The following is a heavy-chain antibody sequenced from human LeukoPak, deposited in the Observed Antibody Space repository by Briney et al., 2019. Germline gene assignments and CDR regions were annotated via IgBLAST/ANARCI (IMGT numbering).Heavy chain of an antibody. CDR3: ARASYYYGSGSYPN. D-gene: IGHD3-10*01. V-gene: IGHV3-11*04. Sequence: PGGSLRLSCAASGFTVSSNYMSWVRQAPGKGLEWVSYISSSGSTIYYADSVKGRFTISRDNAKNSLYLQMNSLRAEDTAVYYCARASYYYGSGSYPNWGQGTLVTVSS. J-gene: IGHJ4*02. CDR1: GFTVSSNY. CDR2: ISSSGSTI.